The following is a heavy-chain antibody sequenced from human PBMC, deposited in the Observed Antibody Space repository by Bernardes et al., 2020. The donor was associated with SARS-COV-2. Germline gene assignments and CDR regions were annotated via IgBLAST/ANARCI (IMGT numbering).Heavy chain of an antibody. CDR1: GGSISSGSHY. CDR2: DSTSGGT. D-gene: IGHD3-10*01. J-gene: IGHJ4*02. V-gene: IGHV4-61*02. CDR3: VRVVQESYGSGIYPQYYDY. Sequence: SEPLSLTCTVSGGSISSGSHYWGWIRQPAGKGLEWIGRDSTSGGTSYNPSLQSRVTISVDTSKNQFSLKLSSVTAADTAVYYCVRVVQESYGSGIYPQYYDYWGQGTLVTVSS.